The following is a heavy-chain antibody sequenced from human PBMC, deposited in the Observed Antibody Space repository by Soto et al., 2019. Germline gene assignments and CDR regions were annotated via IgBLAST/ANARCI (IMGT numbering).Heavy chain of an antibody. J-gene: IGHJ4*02. CDR1: GGSISSYY. Sequence: SETLSLTCTVSGGSISSYYWSWIRQPPGKGLEWIGYIYYSGSTNYNPSLKSRVTISVDTSKNQFSLKLSSVTAADTAVYYCARNIVGSGSDYNYWGQGTLVTVSS. CDR2: IYYSGST. V-gene: IGHV4-59*01. D-gene: IGHD3-10*01. CDR3: ARNIVGSGSDYNY.